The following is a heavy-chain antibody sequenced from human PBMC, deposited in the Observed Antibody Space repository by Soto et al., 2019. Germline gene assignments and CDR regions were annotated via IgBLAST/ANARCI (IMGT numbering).Heavy chain of an antibody. Sequence: QVQLVQSGAEVRKPGASVKVSCEASGYTFTSYDIYWVRQATGQGLEWMGWMNPNTGNSAYAQKFQGRVTVTSDTSINTVHMELSSLRSEDTAVYYCARRAETNGWNGFGADKYYFYFWGQGTLVTVSS. D-gene: IGHD1-1*01. CDR3: ARRAETNGWNGFGADKYYFYF. CDR1: GYTFTSYD. CDR2: MNPNTGNS. J-gene: IGHJ4*02. V-gene: IGHV1-8*01.